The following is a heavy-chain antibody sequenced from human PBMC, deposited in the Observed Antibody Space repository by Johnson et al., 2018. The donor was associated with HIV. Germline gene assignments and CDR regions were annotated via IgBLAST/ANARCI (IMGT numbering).Heavy chain of an antibody. CDR3: ARGAWSYCGGDCYGYPPDAFDI. J-gene: IGHJ3*02. CDR2: INSDGRSP. D-gene: IGHD2-21*02. Sequence: VQLVESGGGVVRPGGSLRLSCAASGFTFDDYGMSWVRQAPGTGLVWVSRINSDGRSPRYADSVKGRFTVSTDNAKNKLYLQMNSLRAEDTAVYYCARGAWSYCGGDCYGYPPDAFDIWGQGTMVTVSS. CDR1: GFTFDDYG. V-gene: IGHV3-20*04.